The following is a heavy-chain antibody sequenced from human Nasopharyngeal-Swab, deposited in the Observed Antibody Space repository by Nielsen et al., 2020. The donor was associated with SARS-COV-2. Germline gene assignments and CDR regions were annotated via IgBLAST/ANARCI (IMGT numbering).Heavy chain of an antibody. CDR3: ARASVGATRNDAFDI. Sequence: GESLKISCAASGFTFSSYAMHWVRQAPGKGLEWVAVISYDGSNKYYADSVKGRFTISRDNSKNTLYLQMNSLRVEGTAVYYCARASVGATRNDAFDIWGQGTMVTVSS. CDR1: GFTFSSYA. J-gene: IGHJ3*02. CDR2: ISYDGSNK. D-gene: IGHD1-26*01. V-gene: IGHV3-30-3*01.